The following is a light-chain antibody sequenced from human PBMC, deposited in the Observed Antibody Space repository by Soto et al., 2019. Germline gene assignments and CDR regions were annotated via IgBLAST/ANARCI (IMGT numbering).Light chain of an antibody. Sequence: EIVLTQSPGTLSLSPGERATLSCRASQSLSSSYLAWYQQKPGQAPRLLIHGASTRATGVPARFSGSGSGTDFTLTISSLESEDFAVYYCQQRANWPLTFGGGTKVDI. V-gene: IGKV3D-20*02. CDR3: QQRANWPLT. J-gene: IGKJ4*01. CDR1: QSLSSSY. CDR2: GAS.